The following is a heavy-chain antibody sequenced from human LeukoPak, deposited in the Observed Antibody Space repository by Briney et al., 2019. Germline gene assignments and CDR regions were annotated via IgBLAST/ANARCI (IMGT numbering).Heavy chain of an antibody. D-gene: IGHD2-2*01. CDR1: GLSFSSLW. J-gene: IGHJ6*03. CDR3: ARDRHCSSTSCYYYYYYYMDV. Sequence: PGGSLRLSCVASGLSFSSLWMSWVRQAPGKGLEWVSYISSSGSTIYYADSVKGRFTISRDNAKNSLYLQMNSLRAEDTAVYYCARDRHCSSTSCYYYYYYYMDVWGKGTTVTISS. V-gene: IGHV3-48*04. CDR2: ISSSGSTI.